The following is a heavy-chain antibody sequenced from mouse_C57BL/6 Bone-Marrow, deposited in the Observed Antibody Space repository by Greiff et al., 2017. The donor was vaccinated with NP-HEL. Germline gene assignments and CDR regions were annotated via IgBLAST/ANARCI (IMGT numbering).Heavy chain of an antibody. CDR2: ISYDGSN. CDR1: GYSITSGYY. D-gene: IGHD1-1*01. J-gene: IGHJ4*01. V-gene: IGHV3-6*01. CDR3: AREPHYYGSSRYAMDY. Sequence: EVKLQESGPGLVKPSQSLSLTCSVTGYSITSGYYWNWIRQFPGNKLEWMGYISYDGSNNYNPSLKNRISITRDTSKNQFFLKLNSVTTEDTATYYCAREPHYYGSSRYAMDYWGQGTSVTVSS.